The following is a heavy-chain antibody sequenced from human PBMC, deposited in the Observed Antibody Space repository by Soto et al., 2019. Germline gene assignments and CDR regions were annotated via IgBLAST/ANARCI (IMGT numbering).Heavy chain of an antibody. D-gene: IGHD5-12*01. Sequence: VKVSCKASGYTFTSYDINWVRQATGQGLEWMGWMNPNSGNTGYAQKFQGRVTMTRNTSISTAYMELSSLRFEDTALFYCARGYSGYDRSDYYYYMDVWGKGTTVTVSS. J-gene: IGHJ6*03. V-gene: IGHV1-8*01. CDR3: ARGYSGYDRSDYYYYMDV. CDR1: GYTFTSYD. CDR2: MNPNSGNT.